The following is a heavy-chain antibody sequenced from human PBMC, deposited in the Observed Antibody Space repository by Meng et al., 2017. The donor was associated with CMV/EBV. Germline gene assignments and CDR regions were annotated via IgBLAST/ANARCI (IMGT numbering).Heavy chain of an antibody. V-gene: IGHV1-2*02. D-gene: IGHD6-13*01. CDR2: INPNSSAT. CDR3: ATEAIAAAGTGFDY. Sequence: ASVTVSCKASGYTFTGYYIHWVRQAPGQGLEWMGWINPNSSATKYAQKFQGRVTMTRDTSISTAYMELSRLGSDDTAVYYCATEAIAAAGTGFDYWGQGTLVTVSS. CDR1: GYTFTGYY. J-gene: IGHJ4*02.